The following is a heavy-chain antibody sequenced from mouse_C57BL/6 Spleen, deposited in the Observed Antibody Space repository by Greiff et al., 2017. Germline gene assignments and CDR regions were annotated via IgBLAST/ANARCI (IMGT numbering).Heavy chain of an antibody. CDR3: AREIYDGYYFDY. Sequence: EVKLQESGGGLVKPGGSLKLSCAASGFTFSSYAMSWVRQTPEKRLEWVATISDGGSYTYYPDNVKGRFTISRDNAKNNLYLQMSHLKSEDTAMYYCAREIYDGYYFDYWGQGTTLTVSS. J-gene: IGHJ2*01. CDR2: ISDGGSYT. CDR1: GFTFSSYA. D-gene: IGHD2-3*01. V-gene: IGHV5-4*03.